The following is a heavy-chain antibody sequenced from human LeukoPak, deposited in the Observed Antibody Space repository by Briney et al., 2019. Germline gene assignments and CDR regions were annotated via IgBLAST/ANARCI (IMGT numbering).Heavy chain of an antibody. J-gene: IGHJ3*02. CDR2: IGTGGSLI. Sequence: GGSLRLSCAASGFTFSHSAMNWVRQSPEKGLEWVAYIGTGGSLIVYADSVKGRFTISRDDAQNSLYLQMNRLRADDTAVHYCARGLPYNDAFDIWGQGTMVTVSS. CDR3: ARGLPYNDAFDI. V-gene: IGHV3-48*01. D-gene: IGHD1-1*01. CDR1: GFTFSHSA.